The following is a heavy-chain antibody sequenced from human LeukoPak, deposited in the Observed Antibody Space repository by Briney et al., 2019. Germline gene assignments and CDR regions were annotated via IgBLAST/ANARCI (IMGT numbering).Heavy chain of an antibody. CDR3: GSGNYDSSGYYQWYWFDP. CDR2: IYYSGST. CDR1: VGSISSYY. D-gene: IGHD3-22*01. Sequence: SEALSLTCTVSVGSISSYYWSWIRQPPGKGGEWIGYIYYSGSTNYNPSLKSRGPISVDTSKNQFSLKLSSVTAADTAVYYCGSGNYDSSGYYQWYWFDPWGQGTLVTVSS. V-gene: IGHV4-59*01. J-gene: IGHJ5*02.